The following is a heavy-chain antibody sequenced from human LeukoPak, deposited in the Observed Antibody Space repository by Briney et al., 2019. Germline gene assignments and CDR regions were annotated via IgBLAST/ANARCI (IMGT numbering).Heavy chain of an antibody. Sequence: GGSLRLSCAASGFTFSSYGMSWVRQAPGKGLEWVSAISGSGGSTYYADSVKGRFTISGDNAKNSLYLQMNSLRAEDTAIYYCAKSSFSSGWYEPYYFDYWGQGTLVTVSS. CDR1: GFTFSSYG. D-gene: IGHD6-19*01. CDR3: AKSSFSSGWYEPYYFDY. V-gene: IGHV3-23*01. J-gene: IGHJ4*02. CDR2: ISGSGGST.